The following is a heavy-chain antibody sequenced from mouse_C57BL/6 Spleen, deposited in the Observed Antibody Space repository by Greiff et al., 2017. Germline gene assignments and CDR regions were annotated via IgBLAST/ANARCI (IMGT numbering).Heavy chain of an antibody. J-gene: IGHJ4*01. CDR1: GYAFSSYW. CDR3: ARCGYGSSPYYAMDY. Sequence: VQLQQSGAELVKPGASVKISCKASGYAFSSYWMNWVKQRPGKGLEWIGQIYPGDGDTNYNEKFKGKATLTADKSSSTAYMQLSSLTSEDSAVYFCARCGYGSSPYYAMDYWGQGTSVTVSS. CDR2: IYPGDGDT. V-gene: IGHV1-80*01. D-gene: IGHD1-1*01.